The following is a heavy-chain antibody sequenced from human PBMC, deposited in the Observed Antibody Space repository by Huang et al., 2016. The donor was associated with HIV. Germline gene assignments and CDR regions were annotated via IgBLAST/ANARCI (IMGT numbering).Heavy chain of an antibody. V-gene: IGHV4-34*01. CDR2: INHSGTT. Sequence: HVQLQQRGAGLLKPSEPLSLTCAVNGGSFRDSYGTWIRQSPGKGLEWIGEINHSGTTNSNTARKTRVTMSIDRSKMQFSLTVKHVAVADTAIYYCARTLWTYGDYGYFDSWGPGALVTVSS. CDR1: GGSFRDSY. J-gene: IGHJ4*02. D-gene: IGHD4-17*01. CDR3: ARTLWTYGDYGYFDS.